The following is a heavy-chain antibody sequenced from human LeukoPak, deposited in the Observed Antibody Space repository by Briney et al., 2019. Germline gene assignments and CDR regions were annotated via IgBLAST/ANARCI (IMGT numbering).Heavy chain of an antibody. CDR1: GGSFSNYF. Sequence: SETLSLTCAVYGGSFSNYFWTWIRQPPEKGLEWIGEINHSGSTNYNPSLKSRVTISVDTSKNQFSLKLSSVTAADTAVYYCARHRGAAAGTGYFDYWGQGTLVTVSS. J-gene: IGHJ4*02. CDR3: ARHRGAAAGTGYFDY. CDR2: INHSGST. V-gene: IGHV4-34*01. D-gene: IGHD6-13*01.